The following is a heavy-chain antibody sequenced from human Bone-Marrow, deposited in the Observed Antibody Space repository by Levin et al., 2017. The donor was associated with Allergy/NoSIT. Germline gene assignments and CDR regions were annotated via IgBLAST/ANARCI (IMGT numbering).Heavy chain of an antibody. CDR1: GFTFSSYG. V-gene: IGHV3-30*18. J-gene: IGHJ4*02. CDR3: AKGGSGSPGDPATVKYYFDY. CDR2: ISYDGSNK. Sequence: PGGSLRLSCAASGFTFSSYGMHWVRQAPGKGLEWVAVISYDGSNKYYADSVKGRFTISRDNSKNTLYLQMNSLRAEDTAVYYCAKGGSGSPGDPATVKYYFDYWGQGTLVTVSS. D-gene: IGHD3-10*01.